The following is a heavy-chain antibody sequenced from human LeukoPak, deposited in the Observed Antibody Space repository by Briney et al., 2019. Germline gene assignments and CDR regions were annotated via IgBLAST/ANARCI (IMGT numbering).Heavy chain of an antibody. J-gene: IGHJ4*02. CDR2: IYPGDSDT. Sequence: GSSLKISCQGSGYSFISYWIAWLRQMPGKGLEWMRIIYPGDSDTTYSPSFQGQVTISADKSINTAYLLWRSLKASDTAMYYCARSFAHVERYYFDYWGQGTLVSVSS. V-gene: IGHV5-51*01. D-gene: IGHD1-1*01. CDR1: GYSFISYW. CDR3: ARSFAHVERYYFDY.